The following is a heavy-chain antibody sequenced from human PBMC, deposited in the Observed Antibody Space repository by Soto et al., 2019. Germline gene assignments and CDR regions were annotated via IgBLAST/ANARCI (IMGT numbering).Heavy chain of an antibody. CDR1: GGSISSSSYY. Sequence: SETLSLTCTVSGGSISSSSYYWGWIRQPPGKGLEWIGSIYYSGSTYYKPSLKSRVTISVDTSKNQFSLKLSSVTAADTAVFYCARGGSIAVAGYYFDYWGQGTLVTVSS. J-gene: IGHJ4*02. D-gene: IGHD6-19*01. V-gene: IGHV4-39*01. CDR3: ARGGSIAVAGYYFDY. CDR2: IYYSGST.